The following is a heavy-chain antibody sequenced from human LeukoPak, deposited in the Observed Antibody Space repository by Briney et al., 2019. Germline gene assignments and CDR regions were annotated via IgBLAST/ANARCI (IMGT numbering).Heavy chain of an antibody. CDR2: ISFDGKKE. D-gene: IGHD5-24*01. CDR3: ARGSMATINYNYFYMDA. V-gene: IGHV3-30*04. CDR1: GFRLIKYA. J-gene: IGHJ6*03. Sequence: PGGSLRLSCEASGFRLIKYAMHWVRQAPGRGLEWVAVISFDGKKEFYADSVKGRFTISRDNSKNALFLQMNSLQTDDTAIYYCARGSMATINYNYFYMDAWGKGTTVTVSS.